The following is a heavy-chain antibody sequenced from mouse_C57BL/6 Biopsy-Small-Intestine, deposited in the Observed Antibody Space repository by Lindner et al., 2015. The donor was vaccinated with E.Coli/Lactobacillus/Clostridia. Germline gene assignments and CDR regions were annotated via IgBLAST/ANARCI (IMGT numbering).Heavy chain of an antibody. CDR3: ARDLVWEGCERRDCYKVNWLDT. D-gene: IGHD4-1*01. J-gene: IGHJ4*01. CDR2: IRGDSGDR. V-gene: IGHV1-84*02. Sequence: SVKVSCKASGYTFTTYGVTWVRQAPGQGLEYMGWIRGDSGDRNYAQKFQGRVTMTTDTSTSTAYMDLRSLTSDDTAVYYCARDLVWEGCERRDCYKVNWLDTWGQGTLVTVSS. CDR1: GYTFTTYG.